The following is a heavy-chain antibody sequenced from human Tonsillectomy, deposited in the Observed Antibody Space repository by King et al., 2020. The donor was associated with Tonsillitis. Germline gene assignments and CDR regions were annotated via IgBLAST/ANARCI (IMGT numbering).Heavy chain of an antibody. CDR1: GDSVSSNSAG. CDR3: AGGGLVRGAIRWFYP. Sequence: VQLQQSGPGLVKPSQTLSLTCAISGDSVSSNSAGWNWIRQSPSRGLEWLGRIYYRSKWYNDYAVSVKSRITINPDTSKNQFSLQLNSVTPEDTAVYYCAGGGLVRGAIRWFYPWGQGTLVTVSS. CDR2: IYYRSKWYN. J-gene: IGHJ5*02. V-gene: IGHV6-1*01. D-gene: IGHD3-10*01.